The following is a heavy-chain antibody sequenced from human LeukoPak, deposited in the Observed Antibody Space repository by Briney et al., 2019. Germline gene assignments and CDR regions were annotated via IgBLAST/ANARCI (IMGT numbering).Heavy chain of an antibody. J-gene: IGHJ4*02. CDR2: IDPSDSYT. V-gene: IGHV5-10-1*01. CDR1: GYSSTSYW. Sequence: GESLKISCKGSGYSSTSYWISWVRQMPGKGLEWMGRIDPSDSYTNYSPSFQGHVTISADKSISTAYLQWSSLKASDIAMYYCARAEGGWIDYWGQGTLVTVSS. D-gene: IGHD3-16*01. CDR3: ARAEGGWIDY.